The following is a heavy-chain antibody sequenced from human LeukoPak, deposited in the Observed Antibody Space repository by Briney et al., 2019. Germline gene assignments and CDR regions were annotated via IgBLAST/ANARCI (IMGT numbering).Heavy chain of an antibody. D-gene: IGHD3-3*01. CDR1: GGTFSSYA. CDR2: IIPIFGTA. V-gene: IGHV1-69*06. CDR3: ARPPGPYDFWSGYYDS. J-gene: IGHJ4*02. Sequence: SVKVSCKASGGTFSSYAISWVRQAPGQGLEWMGGIIPIFGTANYAQKCQGRVTTTADKSTSTDYMELCSLRSEDTAVYYCARPPGPYDFWSGYYDSWGQGTLVTVSS.